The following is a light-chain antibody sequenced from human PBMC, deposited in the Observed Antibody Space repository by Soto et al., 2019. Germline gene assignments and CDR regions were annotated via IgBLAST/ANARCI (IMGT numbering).Light chain of an antibody. V-gene: IGKV3-20*01. CDR3: QVYNSSPWT. Sequence: EIVWTQSPGTLSLSPGERATLSCWVSQSVSGNFLAWYQVKPGQAPRLVVYGASTRASGFPDRFSGSGSGTDFTLTISRLEPEDFAMYYCQVYNSSPWTFGQGTKADIK. CDR2: GAS. J-gene: IGKJ1*01. CDR1: QSVSGNF.